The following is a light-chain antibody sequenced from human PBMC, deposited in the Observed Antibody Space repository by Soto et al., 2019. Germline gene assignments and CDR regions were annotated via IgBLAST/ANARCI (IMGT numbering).Light chain of an antibody. CDR3: QQYNNWPPIT. J-gene: IGKJ5*01. CDR2: GVY. Sequence: EIVITQSPTILSVSPVERAPLSCMASQSVSSNLAWYQQKPGQAPRLLIYGVYTRAPGIPARFSGSGSGTEFTLTISSLQSEDFAVYYCQQYNNWPPITFGQGTRLEI. CDR1: QSVSSN. V-gene: IGKV3D-15*01.